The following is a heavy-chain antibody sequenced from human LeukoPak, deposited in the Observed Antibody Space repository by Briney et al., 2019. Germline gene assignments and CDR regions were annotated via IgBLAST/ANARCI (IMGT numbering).Heavy chain of an antibody. J-gene: IGHJ6*02. CDR3: AREDSNVAYYYGMDV. D-gene: IGHD4-11*01. CDR2: INPSGGST. Sequence: ASVKVSCKASGYTFTSYYMHWVRQAPGQGLEWMGIINPSGGSTSYPQKFQGRVTMTRDTSTSTVYMELSSLRSEDTAVYYCAREDSNVAYYYGMDVWGQGTTVTVSS. V-gene: IGHV1-46*01. CDR1: GYTFTSYY.